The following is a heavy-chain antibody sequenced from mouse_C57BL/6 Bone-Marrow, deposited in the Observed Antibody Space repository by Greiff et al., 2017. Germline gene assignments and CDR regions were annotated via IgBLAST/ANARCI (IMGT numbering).Heavy chain of an antibody. D-gene: IGHD4-1*01. J-gene: IGHJ2*01. Sequence: EVQLVESGGGLVQPGGSMKLSCAASGFTFSDAWMDWVRQSPEKGLEWVAEIRNKANNHATYYAESVKGRFTISRDDSKSSVYLQMNSLRAEDTGIYYCTSNWDPYFDYWGQGTTLTVSS. CDR3: TSNWDPYFDY. CDR2: IRNKANNHAT. CDR1: GFTFSDAW. V-gene: IGHV6-6*01.